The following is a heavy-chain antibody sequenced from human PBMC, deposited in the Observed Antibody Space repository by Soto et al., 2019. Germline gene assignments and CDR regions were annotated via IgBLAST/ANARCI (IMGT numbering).Heavy chain of an antibody. CDR2: IIPIFGTA. J-gene: IGHJ6*02. Sequence: GASVKVSCKASGGTFSSYAISWVRQAPGQGLEWMGGIIPIFGTANYAQKFRGRVTITADESTSTAYMELSSLRSEDTAVYYCARGYSSSWYARPSYYYYGMDVWGQGTTVTVSS. CDR3: ARGYSSSWYARPSYYYYGMDV. CDR1: GGTFSSYA. V-gene: IGHV1-69*13. D-gene: IGHD6-13*01.